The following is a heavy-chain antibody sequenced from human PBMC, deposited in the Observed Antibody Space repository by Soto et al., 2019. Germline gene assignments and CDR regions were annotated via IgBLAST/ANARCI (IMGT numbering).Heavy chain of an antibody. CDR3: ATGVIRLWLPNYYYFDMDV. J-gene: IGHJ6*02. V-gene: IGHV1-58*01. D-gene: IGHD5-18*01. Sequence: SVKVSCKSSAFTSTTSAVQWVRQARGQGLEWIGWIVVYNGNTKYAQRFQERVTITRDMSTSTAYMELSSLRSEDTAVYYCATGVIRLWLPNYYYFDMDVWGQGTTVTVSS. CDR1: AFTSTTSA. CDR2: IVVYNGNT.